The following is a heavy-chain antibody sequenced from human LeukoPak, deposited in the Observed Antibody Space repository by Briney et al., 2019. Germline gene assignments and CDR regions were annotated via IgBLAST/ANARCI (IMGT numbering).Heavy chain of an antibody. Sequence: PGGSVRLSCAACGFTFWSYAMRGAREAPGKGRVGVSAICGCGGSTYYADSVKGRLTISRDNSQHPLDVQMHSRSGEGRAVYYCAKALDYWGQGTLVTVSS. V-gene: IGHV3-23*01. CDR1: GFTFWSYA. CDR2: ICGCGGST. J-gene: IGHJ4*02. CDR3: AKALDY.